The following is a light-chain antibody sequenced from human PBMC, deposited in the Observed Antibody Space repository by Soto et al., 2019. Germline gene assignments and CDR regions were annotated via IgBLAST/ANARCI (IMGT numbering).Light chain of an antibody. CDR2: AAS. J-gene: IGKJ1*01. CDR1: QSVSSSY. V-gene: IGKV3-20*01. CDR3: QQYADWPKT. Sequence: ELVLTQSPGTLSLSPGQRATLSCRASQSVSSSYLAWYQQKPGQAPRLLIYAASTRATGIPDRFSGSGSGTDFTLTISSLQSEDFAVYFCQQYADWPKTFGQGTKVDI.